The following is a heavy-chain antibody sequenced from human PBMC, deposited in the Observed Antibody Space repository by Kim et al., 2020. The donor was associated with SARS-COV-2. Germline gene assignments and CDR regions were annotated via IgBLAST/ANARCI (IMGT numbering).Heavy chain of an antibody. Sequence: GGSLRLSCAASGFTFSSYAMSWVRQAPGKGLEWVSAISGSGGSTYYADSVKGRFTISRDNSKNTLYLQMNSLRAEDTAVYYCATRGWIQLWLGFDYWGQGTLVTVSS. CDR2: ISGSGGST. J-gene: IGHJ4*02. CDR1: GFTFSSYA. V-gene: IGHV3-23*01. D-gene: IGHD5-18*01. CDR3: ATRGWIQLWLGFDY.